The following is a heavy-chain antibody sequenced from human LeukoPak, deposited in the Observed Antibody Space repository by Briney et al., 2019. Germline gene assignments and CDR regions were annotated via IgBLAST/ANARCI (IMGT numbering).Heavy chain of an antibody. D-gene: IGHD4-17*01. J-gene: IGHJ4*02. CDR2: IASYGGTT. V-gene: IGHV3-23*01. Sequence: GGSLRLSCAASGFTFGNYAMSWVRQAPGKGLQWVSTIASYGGTTYYADSVRGRFTISRDNSKNTLSLQMNSLRAEDTAIYYCARDVSYSDYLTGFDHWGQGTLVTVSS. CDR1: GFTFGNYA. CDR3: ARDVSYSDYLTGFDH.